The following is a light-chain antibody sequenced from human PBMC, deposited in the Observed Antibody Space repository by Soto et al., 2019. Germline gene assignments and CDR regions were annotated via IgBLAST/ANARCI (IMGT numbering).Light chain of an antibody. CDR2: EVI. J-gene: IGLJ1*01. CDR3: CSYASSSSYV. Sequence: QSVLTQPASVSGSPGQAITVSCSGTSSDIGAHNFVSWYQQHPGKAPKLIIYEVINRPSGVSDRFSGSKSGNTASLTISGLQAEDEADYYCCSYASSSSYVFGTGTKVTVL. V-gene: IGLV2-14*03. CDR1: SSDIGAHNF.